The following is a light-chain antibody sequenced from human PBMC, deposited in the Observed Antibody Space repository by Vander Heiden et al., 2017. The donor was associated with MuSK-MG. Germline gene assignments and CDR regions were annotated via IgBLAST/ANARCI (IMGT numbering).Light chain of an antibody. J-gene: IGKJ4*01. V-gene: IGKV3-11*01. CDR2: DAY. Sequence: EIVLTQSPATLSLSPGERATLPCRASQSVGSYLAWYQQKPGQAPRLLVYDAYYRATGIPARFSGSGSGTDFTLTITSLEPEDFAVYYCQQRSTWPLTFGGGTRVESK. CDR3: QQRSTWPLT. CDR1: QSVGSY.